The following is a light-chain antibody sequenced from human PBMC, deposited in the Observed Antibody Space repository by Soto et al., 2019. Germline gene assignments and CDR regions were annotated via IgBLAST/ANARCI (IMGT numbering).Light chain of an antibody. CDR3: SSYTSSSTPYV. CDR2: EVS. Sequence: QSALTQPASVSGSPGQSITISCSGTSSDVGGYTYVSWYQQHPGKAPKGIIYEVSNRPAGVSSRFSGSKSGKTASLTISGLQAEDEADYYCSSYTSSSTPYVFGTGTKVTVL. CDR1: SSDVGGYTY. V-gene: IGLV2-14*01. J-gene: IGLJ1*01.